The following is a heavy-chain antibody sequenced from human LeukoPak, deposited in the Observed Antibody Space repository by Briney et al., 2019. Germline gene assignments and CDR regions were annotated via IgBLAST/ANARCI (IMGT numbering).Heavy chain of an antibody. Sequence: GGSLRLSCAASGFTLSTYWMNWVRQAPGKGLEWVATIKQDGSEKYYVDSVKGRFTISRDNAKNSLYLDMHSLRADDTAVYYCARDDFSTKRIDYWGQGTLVIVSS. CDR3: ARDDFSTKRIDY. D-gene: IGHD5/OR15-5a*01. CDR1: GFTLSTYW. J-gene: IGHJ4*02. CDR2: IKQDGSEK. V-gene: IGHV3-7*01.